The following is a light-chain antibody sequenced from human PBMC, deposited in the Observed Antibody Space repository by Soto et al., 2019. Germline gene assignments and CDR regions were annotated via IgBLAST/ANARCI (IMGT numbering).Light chain of an antibody. CDR1: SSDVGSYNL. Sequence: HSALTQPASVSGSPGQSITISCTGTSSDVGSYNLVSWYQQHPGKAPKLMIYEGSKRPSGVSNRFSGSKSGNTASLTISGLQAEDEADYYCCSYAGSSNWVFGGGTQLTVL. CDR3: CSYAGSSNWV. CDR2: EGS. V-gene: IGLV2-23*01. J-gene: IGLJ3*02.